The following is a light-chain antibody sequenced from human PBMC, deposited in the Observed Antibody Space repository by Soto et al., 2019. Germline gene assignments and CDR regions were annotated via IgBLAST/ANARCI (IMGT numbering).Light chain of an antibody. CDR1: QGISNY. CDR3: QKYNSAPPGVT. J-gene: IGKJ3*01. Sequence: DIQMTQSPSSLSASVGDRVTITCRASQGISNYLAWYQQKPGKVPKLLIYAASTLQSGVPSRFSGSGSGTDFTLTISSLQPEEVATYYCQKYNSAPPGVTFGPGTKVDIK. V-gene: IGKV1-27*01. CDR2: AAS.